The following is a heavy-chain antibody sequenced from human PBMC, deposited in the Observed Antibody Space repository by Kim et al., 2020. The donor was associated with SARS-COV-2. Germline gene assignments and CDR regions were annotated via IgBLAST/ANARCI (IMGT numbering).Heavy chain of an antibody. J-gene: IGHJ4*02. Sequence: YAASVQARFPISRDNAQNSLYLRMHSLRAGDTAVYYCARDRAFGAGSHKYWGQGTLVTVSS. CDR3: ARDRAFGAGSHKY. D-gene: IGHD3-10*01. V-gene: IGHV3-11*04.